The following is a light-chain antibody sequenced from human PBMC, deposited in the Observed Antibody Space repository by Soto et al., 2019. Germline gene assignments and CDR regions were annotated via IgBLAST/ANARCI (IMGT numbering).Light chain of an antibody. V-gene: IGKV1-9*01. CDR2: AAS. Sequence: DIQLTQSPSFPSASVGDRVTIACQASQGISSYLAWYQQKPGKAPKLLIYAASTLQSGVPSRFSGSGSGTEFTLTISSLQPEDFATYYCQQLKSYPRTFGQGTKVEIK. J-gene: IGKJ1*01. CDR1: QGISSY. CDR3: QQLKSYPRT.